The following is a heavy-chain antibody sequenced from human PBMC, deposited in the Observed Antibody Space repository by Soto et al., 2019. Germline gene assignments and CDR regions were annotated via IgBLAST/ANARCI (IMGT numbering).Heavy chain of an antibody. V-gene: IGHV3-7*01. J-gene: IGHJ6*02. CDR3: ARGRAVEWLFSACYYYYYGMDV. D-gene: IGHD3-3*01. CDR2: IKQDGSEK. Sequence: HPGGSLRLSCAASGFTFSNYWMSWVRQAPGKGLEWVDNIKQDGSEKYYVDSVKGRFTISRDNAKNSLYLQMNSLRAEDTAVYYCARGRAVEWLFSACYYYYYGMDVWGQGTTVTVSS. CDR1: GFTFSNYW.